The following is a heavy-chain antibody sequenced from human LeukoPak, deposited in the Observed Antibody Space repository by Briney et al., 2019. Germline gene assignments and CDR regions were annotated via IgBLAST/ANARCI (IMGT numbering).Heavy chain of an antibody. D-gene: IGHD5-24*01. CDR2: MKQDGSEK. J-gene: IGHJ4*02. CDR3: AKGAWLQDQYYFDY. V-gene: IGHV3-7*03. CDR1: GINSRGYW. Sequence: GGSLRLSCAVSGINSRGYWMAWVRQAPGKGLEWVANMKQDGSEKYYADSVKGRFTISRDNAKNSLYLQMNSLRAEDTALYYCAKGAWLQDQYYFDYWGQGTLVTVSS.